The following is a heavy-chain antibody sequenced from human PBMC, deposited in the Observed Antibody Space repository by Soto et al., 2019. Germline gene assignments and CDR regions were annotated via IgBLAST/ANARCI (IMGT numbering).Heavy chain of an antibody. J-gene: IGHJ6*03. CDR2: MNPNSGNT. CDR3: ASTYYYGSGSDYYYYMDV. D-gene: IGHD3-10*01. CDR1: GYNLTSYD. Sequence: ASVKVSCKASGYNLTSYDINWVRQATGQGLEWMGWMNPNSGNTGYAQKFQGRVTITADKSTSTAYMELSSLRSEDTAVYYCASTYYYGSGSDYYYYMDVWGKGTTVTVSS. V-gene: IGHV1-8*01.